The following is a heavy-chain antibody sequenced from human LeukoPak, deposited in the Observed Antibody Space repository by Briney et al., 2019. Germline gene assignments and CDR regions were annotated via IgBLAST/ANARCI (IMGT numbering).Heavy chain of an antibody. CDR1: GGSISSDRHY. Sequence: PSETLSLTCTVSGGSISSDRHYWGWIRHPPGKGLEWIGSIYYGGYTHYNTSLNSRVTISVDTSRNQFSLKLRSVTAADAAVYYCVRLAPPTDDAFDIWGQGTMVTVSS. J-gene: IGHJ3*02. CDR2: IYYGGYT. D-gene: IGHD1-26*01. V-gene: IGHV4-39*01. CDR3: VRLAPPTDDAFDI.